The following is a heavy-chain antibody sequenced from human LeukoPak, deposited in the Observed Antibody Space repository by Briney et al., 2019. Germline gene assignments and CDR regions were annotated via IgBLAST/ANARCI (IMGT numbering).Heavy chain of an antibody. Sequence: SETLSLTCAVYGGSFSGYYWSWIRQPPGKGLEWIGEINHSGSTNYNPSLKSRVTISVDTSKNQFSLKLSSVTAADTAVYYCARRSSSWYEFDYWGQGTLVTVSS. CDR1: GGSFSGYY. CDR2: INHSGST. D-gene: IGHD6-13*01. V-gene: IGHV4-34*01. CDR3: ARRSSSWYEFDY. J-gene: IGHJ4*02.